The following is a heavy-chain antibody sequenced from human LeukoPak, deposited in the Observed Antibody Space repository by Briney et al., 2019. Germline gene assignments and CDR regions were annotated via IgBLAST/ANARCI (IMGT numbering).Heavy chain of an antibody. J-gene: IGHJ3*02. CDR3: ARLPHLEGAFDI. CDR1: GGSISSGGYY. CDR2: IYYSGST. Sequence: PSQTLSLTCTVSGGSISSGGYYWSWIRQHPGKGLEWIGYIYYSGSTYYNPSLKSRVTISVDTSKNQFSLKLSSVTAADTAVYYCARLPHLEGAFDIWGQGTMVTVSS. V-gene: IGHV4-31*03.